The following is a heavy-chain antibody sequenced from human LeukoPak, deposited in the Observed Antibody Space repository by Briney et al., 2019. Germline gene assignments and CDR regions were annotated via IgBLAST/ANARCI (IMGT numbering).Heavy chain of an antibody. D-gene: IGHD1-26*01. CDR2: ISWNSGSM. V-gene: IGHV3-9*01. Sequence: GGSLRLSCAASGFIFDDYAVHWVRQAPGKGLEWVSGISWNSGSMEYADSVKGRFTISRDNAKNSLYLQMNSLRVEDTASYYCARVHSGGGSAAAGPFDYWGQGTLVTVSS. J-gene: IGHJ4*02. CDR3: ARVHSGGGSAAAGPFDY. CDR1: GFIFDDYA.